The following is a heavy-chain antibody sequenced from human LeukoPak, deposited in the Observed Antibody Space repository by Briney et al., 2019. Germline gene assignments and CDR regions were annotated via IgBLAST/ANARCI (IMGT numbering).Heavy chain of an antibody. V-gene: IGHV3-33*01. J-gene: IGHJ5*02. D-gene: IGHD4-17*01. CDR3: ATQPSVTNH. CDR1: GFTFSSYG. CDR2: IWYDGSNK. Sequence: GGSLRLSCAASGFTFSSYGMHWVRQAPGKGLEWVAVIWYDGSNKYYADSVKGRFTISRDSSKNTLYLQMNSLRAEDTAVYYCATQPSVTNHWGQGTLVTVSS.